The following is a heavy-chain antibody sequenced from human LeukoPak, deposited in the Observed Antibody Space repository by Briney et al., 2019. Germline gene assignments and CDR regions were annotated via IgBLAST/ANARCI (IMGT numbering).Heavy chain of an antibody. CDR2: IYHSGST. CDR3: ARDQGSYYFDY. D-gene: IGHD1-26*01. J-gene: IGHJ4*02. CDR1: GGSISSSSYY. V-gene: IGHV4-39*07. Sequence: SETLSLTCTVSGGSISSSSYYWGWIRQPPGKGLEWIGSIYHSGSTYYIPSLKSRVTISVDTSKNQFSLKLSSVTAADTAVYYCARDQGSYYFDYWGQGTLVTVSS.